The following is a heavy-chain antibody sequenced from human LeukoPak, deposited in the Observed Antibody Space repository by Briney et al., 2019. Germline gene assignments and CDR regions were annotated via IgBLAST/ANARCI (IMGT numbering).Heavy chain of an antibody. Sequence: GGSLRLSCAASGFTFSDYYMSWIRQAPGKGLEWVSYISSSGSTIYYADSVKGRFTISRDNAKNSLYLQMNSLRAEDTAVYYCAKESRPARRIVVVPAAPADYWGQGTLVTVSS. D-gene: IGHD2-2*01. V-gene: IGHV3-11*04. CDR2: ISSSGSTI. J-gene: IGHJ4*02. CDR3: AKESRPARRIVVVPAAPADY. CDR1: GFTFSDYY.